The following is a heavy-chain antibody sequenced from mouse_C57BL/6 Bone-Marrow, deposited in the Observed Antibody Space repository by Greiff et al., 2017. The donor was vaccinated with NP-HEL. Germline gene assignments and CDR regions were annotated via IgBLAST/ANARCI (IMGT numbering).Heavy chain of an antibody. J-gene: IGHJ3*01. Sequence: QVHVKQSGAELARPGASVKMSCKASGYTFTSYTMHWVKQRPGQGLEWIGYINPSSGYTKYNQKFKDKATLTADKSSSTAYMQLSSLTSEDSAVYYCAGDYAWFAYWGQGTLVTVSA. V-gene: IGHV1-4*01. D-gene: IGHD2-4*01. CDR2: INPSSGYT. CDR1: GYTFTSYT. CDR3: AGDYAWFAY.